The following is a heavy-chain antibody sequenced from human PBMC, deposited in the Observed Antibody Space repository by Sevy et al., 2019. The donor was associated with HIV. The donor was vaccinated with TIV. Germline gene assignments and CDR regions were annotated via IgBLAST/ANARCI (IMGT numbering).Heavy chain of an antibody. CDR1: GFTFSSYA. CDR2: ISGSGGST. Sequence: GESLKISCAASGFTFSSYAMSWVRQAPGKGLEWVSAISGSGGSTYYADSVKGRFTISRDNSKNTLYVQMNSLRVEDTAVYYCAKAEGPYYYDSSGYVDAFDIWGQGTMVTVSS. D-gene: IGHD3-22*01. V-gene: IGHV3-23*01. CDR3: AKAEGPYYYDSSGYVDAFDI. J-gene: IGHJ3*02.